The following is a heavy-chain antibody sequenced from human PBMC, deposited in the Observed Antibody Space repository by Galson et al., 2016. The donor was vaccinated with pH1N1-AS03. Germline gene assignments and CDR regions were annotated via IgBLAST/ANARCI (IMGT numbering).Heavy chain of an antibody. J-gene: IGHJ4*02. CDR3: ARFSGSYQFDY. Sequence: RQPPSKGLEWIGTISHSGTTYYNPSLKSRVTMLVDTSKNQFSLKLSSVTAADAAVYYCARFSGSYQFDYWGQGILVTVSS. V-gene: IGHV4-38-2*01. D-gene: IGHD1-26*01. CDR2: ISHSGTT.